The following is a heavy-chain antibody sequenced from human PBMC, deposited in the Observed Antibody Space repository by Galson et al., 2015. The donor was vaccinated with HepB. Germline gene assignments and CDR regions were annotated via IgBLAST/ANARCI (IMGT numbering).Heavy chain of an antibody. V-gene: IGHV3-53*01. Sequence: SLRLSCAASGFTVSSKYMRWVRQAPGPGLAWVSVLFSGGASYSADSVKGRFTISRDTFRHHLHLHMPSMGAEDTAVYYCARDSGGWVFDYWGQGTLVTVSA. CDR1: GFTVSSKY. CDR3: ARDSGGWVFDY. CDR2: LFSGGAS. D-gene: IGHD3-10*01. J-gene: IGHJ4*02.